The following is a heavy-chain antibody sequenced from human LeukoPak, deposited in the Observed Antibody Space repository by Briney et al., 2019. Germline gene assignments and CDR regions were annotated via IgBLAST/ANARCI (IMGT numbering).Heavy chain of an antibody. CDR3: TTNGPLLCSGGSCLGI. CDR2: MNPNSGNT. V-gene: IGHV1-8*03. CDR1: GYTFTSYD. D-gene: IGHD2-15*01. J-gene: IGHJ4*02. Sequence: ASVKVSCKASGYTFTSYDINWVRQATGQGLEWMGWMNPNSGNTGYTQKFQGRVTITRNTSISTSYMELSSLRSEDTAVYYCTTNGPLLCSGGSCLGIWGQGTLVTVSS.